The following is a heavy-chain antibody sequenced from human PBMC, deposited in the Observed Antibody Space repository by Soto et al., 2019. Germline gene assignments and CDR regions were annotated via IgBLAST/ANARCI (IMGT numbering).Heavy chain of an antibody. CDR3: ARDQGIVVVPAAIGSYGMDV. CDR2: IYHSGST. D-gene: IGHD2-2*02. Sequence: SETLSLTCAVSSGSISSSNWWSWVRQPPGKGLEWIGEIYHSGSTNYNPSLKSRVTISVDKSKNQFSLKLSSVTAADTAVYYCARDQGIVVVPAAIGSYGMDVWGQGTTVTVSS. J-gene: IGHJ6*02. V-gene: IGHV4-4*02. CDR1: SGSISSSNW.